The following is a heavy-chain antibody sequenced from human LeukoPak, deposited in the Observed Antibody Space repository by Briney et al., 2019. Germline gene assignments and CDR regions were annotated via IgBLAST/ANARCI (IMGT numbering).Heavy chain of an antibody. Sequence: PSETLSLTCTVSGGSISSYYWSWIRQPPGKGLEWIGYIYYSGSTNCNPSLKSRVTISVDTSKNQFSLKLSSVTASDTAVYYCAREVQLELGDAFDIWGQGTMVTVSS. J-gene: IGHJ3*02. CDR3: AREVQLELGDAFDI. CDR2: IYYSGST. D-gene: IGHD1-1*01. CDR1: GGSISSYY. V-gene: IGHV4-59*01.